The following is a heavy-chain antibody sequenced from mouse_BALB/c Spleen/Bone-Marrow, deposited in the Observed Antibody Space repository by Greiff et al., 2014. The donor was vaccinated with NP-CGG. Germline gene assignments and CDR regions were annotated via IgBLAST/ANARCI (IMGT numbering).Heavy chain of an antibody. CDR1: GYSFTSYY. J-gene: IGHJ1*01. CDR2: IDPFNGGT. Sequence: VQLQQSGPELMKPGASVKISCKASGYSFTSYYMHWVKQSHGKSLEWIGYIDPFNGGTSYNQKFKGKATLTVDKSSSTAYMHPSGLTSEVSAVYCYAPLSRYFDVWGAGTTVTVSS. D-gene: IGHD6-1*01. V-gene: IGHV1S135*01. CDR3: APLSRYFDV.